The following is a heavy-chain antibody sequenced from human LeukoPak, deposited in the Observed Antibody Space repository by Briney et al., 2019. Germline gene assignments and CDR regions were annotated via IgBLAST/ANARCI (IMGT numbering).Heavy chain of an antibody. D-gene: IGHD2-15*01. Sequence: VASVKVSCKASGGTFSSYAISWVRQAPGQGLEWMGGIIPIFGTANYAQKFQGRVTITADESTSTAYMELSSLRSEDTAVYYCARIASLGYWSGGSCYQNWFDPWGQRTLVTVSS. V-gene: IGHV1-69*13. J-gene: IGHJ5*02. CDR3: ARIASLGYWSGGSCYQNWFDP. CDR2: IIPIFGTA. CDR1: GGTFSSYA.